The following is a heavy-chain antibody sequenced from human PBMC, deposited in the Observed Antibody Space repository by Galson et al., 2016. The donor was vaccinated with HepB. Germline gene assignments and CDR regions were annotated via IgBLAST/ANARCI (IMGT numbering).Heavy chain of an antibody. J-gene: IGHJ4*02. CDR1: GYTFTGYY. V-gene: IGHV1-2*04. CDR3: ARDFEYGSAWLDS. CDR2: INPNSGGT. Sequence: SVKVSCKASGYTFTGYYMHWVRQAPGQGLEWMGWINPNSGGTNYAQKFQGWVTMTRDTSISTAYMELSRLRSDDTAVYYCARDFEYGSAWLDSWGQGTLVIVSS. D-gene: IGHD6-19*01.